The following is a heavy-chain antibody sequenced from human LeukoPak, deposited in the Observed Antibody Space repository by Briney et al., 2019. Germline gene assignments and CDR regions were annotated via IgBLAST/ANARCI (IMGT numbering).Heavy chain of an antibody. V-gene: IGHV3-23*01. Sequence: GGSLRLSCAASGFTFSSYAMSWVRQAPGKGLEWVSAISGSGGSTYYADSVKGRFTISRDNSKNTLYLQMNSLRAEDTAVYYCAKDLRSYYDSSGYSNDAFDIWGQGTMVTVSS. J-gene: IGHJ3*02. CDR1: GFTFSSYA. CDR2: ISGSGGST. CDR3: AKDLRSYYDSSGYSNDAFDI. D-gene: IGHD3-22*01.